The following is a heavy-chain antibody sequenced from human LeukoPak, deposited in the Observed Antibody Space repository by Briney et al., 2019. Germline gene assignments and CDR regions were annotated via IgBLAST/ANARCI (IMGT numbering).Heavy chain of an antibody. V-gene: IGHV4-38-2*01. D-gene: IGHD6-6*01. J-gene: IGHJ4*02. CDR2: FYHSGST. Sequence: SETLSLTCAVSGYSISSGYYWGWIRQPPGKGLEWIGSFYHSGSTYYNSSLKSRVTISVDTSKNQFFLKLTSVTAADTAVYYCARGLGTSSVDYRGQGTLVTVSS. CDR3: ARGLGTSSVDY. CDR1: GYSISSGYY.